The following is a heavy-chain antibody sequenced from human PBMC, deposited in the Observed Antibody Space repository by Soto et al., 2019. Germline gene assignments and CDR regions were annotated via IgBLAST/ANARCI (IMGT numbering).Heavy chain of an antibody. CDR2: INPNSGGT. Sequence: ASVKVSCKASGYTFTGYYMHWVRQAPGQGLERMGWINPNSGGTNYAQKFQGRVTMTRDTSISTAYMELSRLRSDDTAVYYCARNSRRTTVTTNNWFDPWGQGTLVTVSS. D-gene: IGHD4-17*01. CDR1: GYTFTGYY. J-gene: IGHJ5*02. CDR3: ARNSRRTTVTTNNWFDP. V-gene: IGHV1-2*02.